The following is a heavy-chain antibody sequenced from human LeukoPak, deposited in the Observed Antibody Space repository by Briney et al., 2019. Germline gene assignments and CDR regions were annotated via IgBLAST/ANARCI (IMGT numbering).Heavy chain of an antibody. Sequence: SETLSLTCAVYGGSFSGYYWSWIRQPPGKGLEWIGEINHSGSTNYNPSLKSRVTISVDTSKNQFSLKLSSVTAADTAVYYCARALGGKYYFDYWGQEPWSPSPQ. CDR2: INHSGST. CDR3: ARALGGKYYFDY. V-gene: IGHV4-34*01. J-gene: IGHJ4*01. CDR1: GGSFSGYY. D-gene: IGHD3-16*01.